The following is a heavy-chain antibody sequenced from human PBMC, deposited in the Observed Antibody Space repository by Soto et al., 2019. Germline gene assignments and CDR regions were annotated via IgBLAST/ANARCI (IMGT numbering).Heavy chain of an antibody. J-gene: IGHJ4*02. CDR3: ARSRSGAVPDSLGF. V-gene: IGHV3-30-3*01. D-gene: IGHD3-10*01. CDR1: GFSFSRFA. CDR2: ISKDGSVI. Sequence: GGSLRLSCAASGFSFSRFAIHWVRQAPGKGLEWVAVISKDGSVIYYADSVKGRFTISRDNSKSSLFLQVNSLTSEDTAVYHCARSRSGAVPDSLGFWGQGTLVTVSS.